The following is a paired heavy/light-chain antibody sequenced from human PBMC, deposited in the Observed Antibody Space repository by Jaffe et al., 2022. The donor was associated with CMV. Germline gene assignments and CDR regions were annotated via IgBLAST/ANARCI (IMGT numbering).Heavy chain of an antibody. V-gene: IGHV5-51*01. CDR1: GFSFSNYW. CDR3: ARQACSGGSCVDAFDI. CDR2: IYPRDSES. J-gene: IGHJ3*02. D-gene: IGHD2-15*01. Sequence: EVQLVQSGAEVKKPGESLKISCTGSGFSFSNYWIGWVRQMPGKGLEWMGIIYPRDSESTYSPSFEGQITISADKSISTAYLQWSSLKTSDTAMYYCARQACSGGSCVDAFDIWGQGTMVTVS.
Light chain of an antibody. J-gene: IGKJ1*01. CDR1: QSISIW. Sequence: DIQMTQSPSTLSASVGDRVTITCRASQSISIWLAWYQQKPGKAPKFLISKAFSLESGVPSRFSGSGSGTEFTLTISSLQPDDFATYYCQQYNSYSRTFGQGTKVEIK. V-gene: IGKV1-5*03. CDR2: KAF. CDR3: QQYNSYSRT.